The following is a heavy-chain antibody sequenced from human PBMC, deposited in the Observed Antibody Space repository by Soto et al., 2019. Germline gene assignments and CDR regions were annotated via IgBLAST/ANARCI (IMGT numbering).Heavy chain of an antibody. Sequence: QVQLQQWGAGLLKPSETLSLTCAVYGGSFSGYYWSWIRQPPGKGLEWIGEINHSGSTNYNPSLKSRVTISVDTSKTQFSLKLSSVTAADTAVYYCARGNEDYFDYWGQGTLVTVSS. V-gene: IGHV4-34*01. CDR1: GGSFSGYY. CDR3: ARGNEDYFDY. J-gene: IGHJ4*02. D-gene: IGHD1-1*01. CDR2: INHSGST.